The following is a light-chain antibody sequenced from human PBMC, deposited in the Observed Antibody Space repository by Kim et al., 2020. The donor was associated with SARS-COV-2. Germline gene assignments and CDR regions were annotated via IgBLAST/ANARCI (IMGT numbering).Light chain of an antibody. CDR2: GKN. CDR1: SLRSYY. CDR3: NSRDSSGNHLV. Sequence: ALGQTVSITSQGDSLRSYYASWYQQKPGQAPVLVIYGKNNRPSGIPDRFSGSSSGNTASLTITGAQAEDEADYYCNSRDSSGNHLVFGTGTKVTVL. J-gene: IGLJ1*01. V-gene: IGLV3-19*01.